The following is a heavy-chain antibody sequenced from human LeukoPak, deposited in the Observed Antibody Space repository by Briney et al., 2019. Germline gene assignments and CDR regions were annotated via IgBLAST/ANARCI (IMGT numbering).Heavy chain of an antibody. D-gene: IGHD5-12*01. J-gene: IGHJ4*02. V-gene: IGHV1-2*04. CDR3: ARDEGSGYYAGTRFDY. CDR2: INPNSGGT. Sequence: GASVKVSCKAPGYTFTGYYMHWVRQAPGQGLEWMGWINPNSGGTNYAQKFQGWVTMTRDTSISTAYMELSRLRSDDTAVYYCARDEGSGYYAGTRFDYWGQGTLVTVSS. CDR1: GYTFTGYY.